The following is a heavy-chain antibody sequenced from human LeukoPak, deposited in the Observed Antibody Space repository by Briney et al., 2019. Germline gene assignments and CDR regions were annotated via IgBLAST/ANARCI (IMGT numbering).Heavy chain of an antibody. CDR2: ISTSSGDI. CDR3: TTDLPSRGAGEFDY. D-gene: IGHD3-10*01. Sequence: GGSLRLSCAASGXSFSSYTMNWVRQAPGKGLEWVSSISTSSGDINHADSVKGRFTISRDNADKSLYLQMNSLKTEDTAVYYCTTDLPSRGAGEFDYWGQGTLVTVSS. V-gene: IGHV3-21*03. CDR1: GXSFSSYT. J-gene: IGHJ4*02.